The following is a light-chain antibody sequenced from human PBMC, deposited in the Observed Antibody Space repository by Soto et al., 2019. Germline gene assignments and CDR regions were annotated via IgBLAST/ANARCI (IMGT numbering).Light chain of an antibody. Sequence: ETVMTQSPATLSVSPGERVTLSCRASQSVSSKLAWYQQKPGQTPRLLIYGASTRATGIPARFSGSGSGTEFTLTISSLQSEDFAVYFCQQYYNWPPLTFGGGTKVEIK. J-gene: IGKJ4*01. CDR2: GAS. V-gene: IGKV3-15*01. CDR3: QQYYNWPPLT. CDR1: QSVSSK.